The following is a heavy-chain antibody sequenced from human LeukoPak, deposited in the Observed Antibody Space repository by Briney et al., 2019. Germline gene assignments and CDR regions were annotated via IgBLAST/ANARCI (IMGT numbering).Heavy chain of an antibody. D-gene: IGHD1-20*01. CDR1: GYTFTDYY. CDR3: ARATRKVYNWNPYYYYYMDV. CDR2: MNPNSGNT. V-gene: IGHV1-8*03. J-gene: IGHJ6*03. Sequence: ASVKVSCKASGYTFTDYYMHWVRQATGQGLEWMGWMNPNSGNTGYAQKFQGRVTITRNTSISTAYMELSSLRSEDTAVYYCARATRKVYNWNPYYYYYMDVWGKGTTVTVSS.